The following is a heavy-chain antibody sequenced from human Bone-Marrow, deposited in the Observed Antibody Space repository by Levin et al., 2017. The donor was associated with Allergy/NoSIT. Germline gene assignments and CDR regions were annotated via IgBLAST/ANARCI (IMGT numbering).Heavy chain of an antibody. J-gene: IGHJ5*02. Sequence: ASVKVSCKASGGTFSSYAISWVRQAPGQGLEWMGGIIPIFGTANYAQKFQGRVTITADKSTSTAYMELSSLRSEDTAVYYCARDRGVGEKYNWFDPWGQGTLVTVSS. CDR3: ARDRGVGEKYNWFDP. D-gene: IGHD4-17*01. CDR1: GGTFSSYA. CDR2: IIPIFGTA. V-gene: IGHV1-69*06.